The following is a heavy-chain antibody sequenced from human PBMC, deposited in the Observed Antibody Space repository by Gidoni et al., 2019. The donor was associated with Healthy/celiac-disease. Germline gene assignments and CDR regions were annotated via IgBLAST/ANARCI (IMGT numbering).Heavy chain of an antibody. J-gene: IGHJ4*02. D-gene: IGHD3-10*01. CDR1: GGSISSYY. CDR2: IYYSGST. Sequence: QVQLQESGPGLVKPSETLSLTCTVSGGSISSYYWSWIRQPPGKGLEWIGYIYYSGSTNYNPSLKSRVTISVDTSKNQFSLKLSSVTAADTAVYYCARVKPSGRSWGLDYWGQGTLVTVSS. CDR3: ARVKPSGRSWGLDY. V-gene: IGHV4-59*01.